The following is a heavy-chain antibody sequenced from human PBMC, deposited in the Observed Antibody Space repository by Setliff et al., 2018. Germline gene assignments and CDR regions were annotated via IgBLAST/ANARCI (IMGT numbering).Heavy chain of an antibody. J-gene: IGHJ4*02. CDR1: AFTFSSYW. Sequence: GGSLRLSCAASAFTFSSYWLNWVRQAPGKGLEWVANIKQDGSEIYYADSVRGRFTISRDTAKNSVDLQMNSLRAEDTAVYYCASGDWFYFDCWGQGTLVTVSS. V-gene: IGHV3-7*01. D-gene: IGHD2-21*01. CDR2: IKQDGSEI. CDR3: ASGDWFYFDC.